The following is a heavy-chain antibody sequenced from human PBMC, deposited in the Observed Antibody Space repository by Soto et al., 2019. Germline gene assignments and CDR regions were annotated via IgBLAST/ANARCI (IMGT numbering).Heavy chain of an antibody. J-gene: IGHJ4*02. CDR3: VKQAHGLDGVAFDY. CDR1: GFIFSEST. CDR2: LSTSGRST. Sequence: PGGSLRLSCSASGFIFSESTIYWVRQVPGKGLEAISALSTSGRSTYYADSVKDRFTISRDNSKNTLFLQMGSLRPEDTAIYYCVKQAHGLDGVAFDYWGQGTQVTFS. V-gene: IGHV3-64D*06. D-gene: IGHD2-15*01.